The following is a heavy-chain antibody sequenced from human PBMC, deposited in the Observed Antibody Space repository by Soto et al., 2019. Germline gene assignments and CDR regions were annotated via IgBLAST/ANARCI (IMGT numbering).Heavy chain of an antibody. Sequence: QVQLVESGGGVVQPGRSLRLSCAASGFTFSSYGMHWVRQAPGKGLEWVAVIWYDGSNKYYADSVKGRFTISRDNSKNTLYRQXXSXRGXDTAVYYCARERIVVVPAAIRTSEGIYHYYYGMDVWGQGTTVTVSS. J-gene: IGHJ6*02. V-gene: IGHV3-33*01. CDR1: GFTFSSYG. CDR3: ARERIVVVPAAIRTSEGIYHYYYGMDV. D-gene: IGHD2-2*01. CDR2: IWYDGSNK.